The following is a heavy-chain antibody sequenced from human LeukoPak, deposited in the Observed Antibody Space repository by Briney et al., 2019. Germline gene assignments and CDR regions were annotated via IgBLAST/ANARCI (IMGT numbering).Heavy chain of an antibody. Sequence: RASETLSLTGTVSGGSISSYYWSWIRQPPGKGLEWIGYIYYSGSTNYKPSLKSRVTISVDTSKNQFSLKLSSVTAADTAVYYCARLGRRRWFGELFRHWYFDLWGRGTLVTVSS. V-gene: IGHV4-59*12. CDR1: GGSISSYY. D-gene: IGHD3-10*01. CDR2: IYYSGST. CDR3: ARLGRRRWFGELFRHWYFDL. J-gene: IGHJ2*01.